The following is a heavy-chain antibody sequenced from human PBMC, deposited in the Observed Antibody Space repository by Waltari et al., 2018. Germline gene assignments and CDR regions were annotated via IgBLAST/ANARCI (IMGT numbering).Heavy chain of an antibody. CDR2: IYSGGST. D-gene: IGHD1-26*01. Sequence: EVQLVESVVGLVQPGGSLRLSCAPSGFSVSGVYMTWVRQAPGKGLQWVSIIYSGGSTYYADSVKGRFTISRDNSKNTVFLQMNSLRVDDTAVYYCARPVGNETWGQGTLVTVSS. CDR3: ARPVGNET. V-gene: IGHV3-53*01. CDR1: GFSVSGVY. J-gene: IGHJ5*02.